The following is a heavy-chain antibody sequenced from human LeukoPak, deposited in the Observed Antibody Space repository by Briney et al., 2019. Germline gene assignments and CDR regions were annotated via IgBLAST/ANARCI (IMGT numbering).Heavy chain of an antibody. CDR1: GFTLSSYW. D-gene: IGHD5-18*01. J-gene: IGHJ4*02. Sequence: GGSLRLSCAASGFTLSSYWMSWVRQAPGKGLEWVSVISGSGGTTYYADSVKGRFTISRDNSKNTLYLQMNSLRAEDTAVYYCAKLWEIQLWSTFDYWGQGTLVTVSS. CDR3: AKLWEIQLWSTFDY. V-gene: IGHV3-23*01. CDR2: ISGSGGTT.